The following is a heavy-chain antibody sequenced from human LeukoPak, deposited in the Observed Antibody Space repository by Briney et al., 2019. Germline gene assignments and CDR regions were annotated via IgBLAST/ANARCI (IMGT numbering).Heavy chain of an antibody. CDR1: GGSINNYY. V-gene: IGHV4-59*01. D-gene: IGHD3/OR15-3a*01. Sequence: PSETLSLTCTVSGGSINNYYWSWIRQSPGKGLEWIGYIYYSGNTNYNTNYNPSLISRVTISVDTSKNQFSLNLSSVTAADTAVYYCARQTGSGLFILPGGQGTLVTVSS. CDR3: ARQTGSGLFILP. J-gene: IGHJ4*02. CDR2: IYYSGNTNYNT.